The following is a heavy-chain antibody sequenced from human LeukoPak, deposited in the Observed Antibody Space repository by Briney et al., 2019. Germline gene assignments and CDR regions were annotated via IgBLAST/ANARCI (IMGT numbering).Heavy chain of an antibody. D-gene: IGHD6-13*01. CDR2: IYPGVFDT. Sequence: GVSLQISSQGSGFGFTRYWIGWVRPMTGKGMEWMGIIYPGVFDTRYSTSFQGKVTFSADKSISTAYLQWSSLNASVSALFYSTRGQQLVIGLDAFDIWGQGTMVTVSS. CDR1: GFGFTRYW. V-gene: IGHV5-51*01. CDR3: TRGQQLVIGLDAFDI. J-gene: IGHJ3*02.